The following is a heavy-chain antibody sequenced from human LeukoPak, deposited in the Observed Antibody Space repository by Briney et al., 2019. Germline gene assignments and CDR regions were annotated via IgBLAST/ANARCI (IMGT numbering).Heavy chain of an antibody. J-gene: IGHJ6*02. V-gene: IGHV4-59*12. CDR2: IYHSGST. CDR1: GGSISSYY. Sequence: PSETLSLTCTVSGGSISSYYWSWIRQPPGKGLEWIGYIYHSGSTYYNPSLKSRVTISVDRSKNQFSLKLSSVTAADTAVYYCARSTVTPWHGMDVWGQGTTVTVSS. CDR3: ARSTVTPWHGMDV. D-gene: IGHD4-17*01.